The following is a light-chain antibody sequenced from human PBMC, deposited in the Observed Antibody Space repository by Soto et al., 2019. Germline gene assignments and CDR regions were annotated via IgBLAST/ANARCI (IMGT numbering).Light chain of an antibody. Sequence: AIQMTQSPSSLSAAVGDRVTITCRASQGIRNDLGWYQQKPGKAPKLLIYAASSLQSGVPSRFSASGSGTEFTLTISSLQPEDFATYYCLQDYNYPQWTYGQGTKVEIK. J-gene: IGKJ1*01. CDR1: QGIRND. V-gene: IGKV1-6*01. CDR3: LQDYNYPQWT. CDR2: AAS.